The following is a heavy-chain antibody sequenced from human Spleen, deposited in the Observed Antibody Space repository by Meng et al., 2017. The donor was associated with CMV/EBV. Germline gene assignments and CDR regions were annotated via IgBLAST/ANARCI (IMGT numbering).Heavy chain of an antibody. CDR2: IIPIFGTA. J-gene: IGHJ4*02. CDR1: GGTFSSYA. V-gene: IGHV1-69*05. Sequence: SVKVSCKASGGTFSSYAISWVRQAPGQGLEWMGGIIPIFGTANYAQKFQGRVTITTDESTSTAYMELSSLRSEDTAVYYCARDVTTIFGVVITPYYFDYWGQGTLVTVSS. D-gene: IGHD3-3*01. CDR3: ARDVTTIFGVVITPYYFDY.